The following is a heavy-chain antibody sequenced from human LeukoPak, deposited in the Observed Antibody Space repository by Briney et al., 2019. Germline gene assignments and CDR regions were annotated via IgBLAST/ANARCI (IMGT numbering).Heavy chain of an antibody. CDR3: ARAPEGHGYYFDY. V-gene: IGHV4-4*07. CDR2: IHTSGST. Sequence: SETLSLTCTVSGGSTSNYFCTWLRQFAGKGLEWIGRIHTSGSTNYNPSLKSRVSMSVDTSKNQFSLKLSSVTAADTAVYYCARAPEGHGYYFDYWGQGALVTVSS. CDR1: GGSTSNYF. J-gene: IGHJ4*02. D-gene: IGHD3-3*01.